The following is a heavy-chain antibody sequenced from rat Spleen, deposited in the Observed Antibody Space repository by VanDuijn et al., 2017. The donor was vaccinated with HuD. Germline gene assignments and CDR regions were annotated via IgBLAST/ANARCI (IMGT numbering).Heavy chain of an antibody. CDR1: GFTFSDFY. Sequence: EVQLVESAGGLVQPGRSLKLSCAASGFTFSDFYMAWVRQAPKKGLEWIATITSVGGITYYPDSVKGRFTISRDNARATLYLQMDSLRSEDTATYYCSKWGDSGYFDYWGQGVMVTVSS. J-gene: IGHJ2*01. CDR2: ITSVGGIT. V-gene: IGHV5-7*01. D-gene: IGHD4-3*01. CDR3: SKWGDSGYFDY.